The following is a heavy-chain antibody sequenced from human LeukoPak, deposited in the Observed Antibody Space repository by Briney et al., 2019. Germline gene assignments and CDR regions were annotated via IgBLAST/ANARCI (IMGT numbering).Heavy chain of an antibody. D-gene: IGHD1-26*01. CDR2: IFYNGRT. CDR3: ARDLRGSPMDV. CDR1: GDSINSGYH. Sequence: SETLSLTCTVSGDSINSGYHWSWIRPQPGKGGDWIGNIFYNGRTYYKTSLNIRIIISVDMSKNQISLQLSSVTAADTAVYYCARDLRGSPMDVWGKGTPVAVSS. V-gene: IGHV4-31*03. J-gene: IGHJ6*03.